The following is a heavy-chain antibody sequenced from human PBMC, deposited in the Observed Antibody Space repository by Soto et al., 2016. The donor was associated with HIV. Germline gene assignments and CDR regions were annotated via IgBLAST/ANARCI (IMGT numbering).Heavy chain of an antibody. J-gene: IGHJ3*02. CDR2: INDIGSRG. CDR3: AKKGFQTDAFDI. Sequence: EVQLLESGGGLVQPGGSLRLSCAASRFFFSAYTMNWVRQAPGKGLEWVSGINDIGSRGYYADSVKGRFTISRDNSRNTMYLQMKSLRAEDTAVYFCAKKGFQTDAFDIWGQGTMVTVSS. V-gene: IGHV3-23*01. CDR1: RFFFSAYT.